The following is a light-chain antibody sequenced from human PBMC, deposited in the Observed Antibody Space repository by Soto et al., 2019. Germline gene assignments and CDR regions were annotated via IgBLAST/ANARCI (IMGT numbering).Light chain of an antibody. CDR3: SSYAGSNNGV. V-gene: IGLV2-8*01. CDR2: EVS. J-gene: IGLJ3*02. Sequence: QSVLTQPPSASGSPGQSVTISCTGISSDVGGYNYVSWYQQHPGKAPKLMIYEVSKRPSGVPDRFSGSKSGNAASLTVSGLQAEDEADYYCSSYAGSNNGVFGGGTKLTVL. CDR1: SSDVGGYNY.